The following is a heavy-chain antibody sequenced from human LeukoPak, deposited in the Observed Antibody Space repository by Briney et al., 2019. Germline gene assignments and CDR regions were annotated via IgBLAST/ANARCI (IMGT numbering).Heavy chain of an antibody. CDR3: ARDGTYYDSSGYPYYYYMDV. D-gene: IGHD3-22*01. V-gene: IGHV1-2*02. Sequence: APVKVSCKASGYTLTSYGISWARQAPGQGLEWMGWINPNSGGTNYAQKFQGRVTMTRDTSISTAYMELSRLRSDDTAVYYCARDGTYYDSSGYPYYYYMDVWGKGTTVTVSS. CDR2: INPNSGGT. CDR1: GYTLTSYG. J-gene: IGHJ6*03.